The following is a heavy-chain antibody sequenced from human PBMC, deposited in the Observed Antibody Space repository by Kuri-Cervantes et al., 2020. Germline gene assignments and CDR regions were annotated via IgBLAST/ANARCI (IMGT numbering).Heavy chain of an antibody. CDR1: GGSISSYY. V-gene: IGHV4-59*05. CDR2: IYYSGST. D-gene: IGHD3-22*01. CDR3: ARGRDYYDSRGQELDY. J-gene: IGHJ4*02. Sequence: SQTLSLTCSVSGGSISSYYWSWIRQPPGKGLEWIGSIYYSGSTYYNPSLKSRVTISVDTSKNQFSLKLSSVTAADTAVYYCARGRDYYDSRGQELDYWGQGTLVTVSS.